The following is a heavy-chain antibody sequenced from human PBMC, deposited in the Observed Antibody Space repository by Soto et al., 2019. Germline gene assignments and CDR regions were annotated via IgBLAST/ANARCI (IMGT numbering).Heavy chain of an antibody. Sequence: PGGSLRLSCAASGFTFSSYGMHWVRQAPGKGLEWVAVIWYDGSNKYYADSVKGRFTISRDNSKNTLYLQMNSLRAEDTAVYYCARDSGYYDSSGYFEYWGQGTLVTVSS. CDR3: ARDSGYYDSSGYFEY. D-gene: IGHD3-22*01. CDR1: GFTFSSYG. J-gene: IGHJ4*02. V-gene: IGHV3-33*01. CDR2: IWYDGSNK.